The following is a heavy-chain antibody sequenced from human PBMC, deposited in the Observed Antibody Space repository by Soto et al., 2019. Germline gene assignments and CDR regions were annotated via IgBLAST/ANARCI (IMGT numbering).Heavy chain of an antibody. CDR1: GFTFSTYW. V-gene: IGHV3-7*01. CDR3: VCGGNFFIY. Sequence: EVQLVESGGGLVQPGGSLRLSCAASGFTFSTYWMTWVRQPPGKGLEWVANMDQDGSETYYVDSVRGRFTGSRDNAKKSLYLQMNSLRVEDTAVYYCVCGGNFFIYWGQGTLVTVSP. CDR2: MDQDGSET. J-gene: IGHJ4*02. D-gene: IGHD3-16*01.